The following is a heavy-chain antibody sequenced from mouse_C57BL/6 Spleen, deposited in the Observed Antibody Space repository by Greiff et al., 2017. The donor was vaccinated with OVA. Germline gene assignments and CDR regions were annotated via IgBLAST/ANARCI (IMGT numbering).Heavy chain of an antibody. J-gene: IGHJ1*03. CDR1: GYAFSSSW. Sequence: VKLMESGPELVKPGASVKISCKASGYAFSSSWMNWVKQRPGKGLEWIGRIYPGDGDTNYNGKFKGKATLTADKSSSTAYMQLSSLTSEDSAVYFCARRGIYDGYYGGYFDVWGTGTTVTVSS. CDR2: IYPGDGDT. D-gene: IGHD2-3*01. V-gene: IGHV1-82*01. CDR3: ARRGIYDGYYGGYFDV.